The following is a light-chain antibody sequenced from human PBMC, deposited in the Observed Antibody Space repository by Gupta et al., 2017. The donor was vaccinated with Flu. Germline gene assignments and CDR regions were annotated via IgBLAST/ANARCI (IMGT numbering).Light chain of an antibody. J-gene: IGKJ2*01. CDR3: QQSYSTPYT. CDR2: AIS. CDR1: QSIGFY. Sequence: IQMTQSPSSLSASVGDRVTITCRARQSIGFYLNWFQQKPGKAPKLLIYAISSLHSGVPSRFSGSGSGTDFTLTISSLQPEDFATYYCQQSYSTPYTFGQGTKLEIK. V-gene: IGKV1-39*01.